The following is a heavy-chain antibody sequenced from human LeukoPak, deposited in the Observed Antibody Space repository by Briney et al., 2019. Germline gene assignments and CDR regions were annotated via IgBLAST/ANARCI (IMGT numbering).Heavy chain of an antibody. J-gene: IGHJ4*02. D-gene: IGHD5-12*01. CDR1: GYTSTSYD. CDR3: ARGRSTGYPYYFEY. V-gene: IGHV1-8*03. Sequence: ASVKVFCKASGYTSTSYDINWVRQATGQGLEWMGWMNPNSGSTGYAQKFQGRVTITRNTSISTAYMELSGLRSEDTAVYYCARGRSTGYPYYFEYWGQGTLVTVSS. CDR2: MNPNSGST.